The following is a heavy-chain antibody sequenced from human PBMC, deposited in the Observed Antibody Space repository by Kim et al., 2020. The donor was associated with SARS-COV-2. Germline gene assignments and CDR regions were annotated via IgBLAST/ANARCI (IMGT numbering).Heavy chain of an antibody. J-gene: IGHJ6*02. Sequence: SETLSLTCVVSGDSISSSNWWSWVRQPPGKGLEWIGEIYHSGSTIYNPSLKSRVTISVDKSKNQFSLKLSSVTAADTAVYYCARSSDYVDGMDVWGQGTTVTVSS. V-gene: IGHV4-4*02. D-gene: IGHD4-17*01. CDR3: ARSSDYVDGMDV. CDR1: GDSISSSNW. CDR2: IYHSGST.